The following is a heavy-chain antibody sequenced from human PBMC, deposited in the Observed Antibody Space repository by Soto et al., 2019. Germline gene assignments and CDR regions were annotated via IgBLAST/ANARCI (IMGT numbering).Heavy chain of an antibody. CDR1: GFTFTNYA. CDR2: ISGSGETT. CDR3: AKDFGDIVVVVLAPYGMDV. D-gene: IGHD2-15*01. J-gene: IGHJ6*02. V-gene: IGHV3-23*01. Sequence: GGSLRLSCAASGFTFTNYAMNWVRRAPGKGLEWVSVISGSGETTYYADSVKGRFTISRDNSKNTLYLQMNSLRAEDTAVYFCAKDFGDIVVVVLAPYGMDVWGQGTTVTVSS.